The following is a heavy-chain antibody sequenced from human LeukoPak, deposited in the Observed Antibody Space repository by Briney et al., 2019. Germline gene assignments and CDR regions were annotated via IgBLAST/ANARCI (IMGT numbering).Heavy chain of an antibody. CDR2: IYYSGST. Sequence: PSETLSLTCTVSGGSISSYYWSWIRQPPGKGLEWIGYIYYSGSTNYNPSLKSRVTISVDTSKNQFSLKLSSVTAADTAVYYCASSPGYFDWPGAFDIWGQGTMVTVS. CDR1: GGSISSYY. J-gene: IGHJ3*02. D-gene: IGHD3-9*01. V-gene: IGHV4-59*08. CDR3: ASSPGYFDWPGAFDI.